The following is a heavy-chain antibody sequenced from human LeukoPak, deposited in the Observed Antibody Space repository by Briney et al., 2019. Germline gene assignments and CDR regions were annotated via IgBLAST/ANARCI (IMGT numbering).Heavy chain of an antibody. D-gene: IGHD3-10*01. Sequence: GGYLRLSCAASGFTFSSYGMHWVRQAPGKGLEWVAFIRNDGLNKYYVDSVKGRFTLSRDNSKSTLYLQMNSLRGEDTAVYSCARGETARRGAFDYWGQGTLVTVSS. CDR1: GFTFSSYG. J-gene: IGHJ4*02. V-gene: IGHV3-30*02. CDR2: IRNDGLNK. CDR3: ARGETARRGAFDY.